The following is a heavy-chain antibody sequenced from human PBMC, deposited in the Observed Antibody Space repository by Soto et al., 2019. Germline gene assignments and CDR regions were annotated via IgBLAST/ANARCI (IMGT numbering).Heavy chain of an antibody. D-gene: IGHD6-19*01. V-gene: IGHV2-5*02. CDR2: IYWDDDK. Sequence: QITLKESGPPLVKPTQPLTLTCTFSGFSLSTGGVGVGWIRQPPGKALEWLALIYWDDDKRYSPSLKSRLTNAKDTSKHPVVLTMTNMDPVDTATYYCAHRLCSSAWPWDSGVFDYWGQGTLVTVSS. CDR1: GFSLSTGGVG. J-gene: IGHJ4*02. CDR3: AHRLCSSAWPWDSGVFDY.